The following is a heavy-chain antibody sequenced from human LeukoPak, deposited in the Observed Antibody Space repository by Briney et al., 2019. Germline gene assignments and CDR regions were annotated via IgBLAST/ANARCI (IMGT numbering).Heavy chain of an antibody. CDR3: ARDGSDYYGSGSFDY. J-gene: IGHJ4*02. CDR1: GGSISSSTYY. CDR2: IYYSGRT. Sequence: SETLSLTCTVSGGSISSSTYYWGWIRQPPGKGLEWIGSIYYSGRTYYNPSLKSRVTISVDTSKNLFSLKVSSVTAADTAVYYCARDGSDYYGSGSFDYWGQGTLVTVSS. D-gene: IGHD3-10*01. V-gene: IGHV4-39*02.